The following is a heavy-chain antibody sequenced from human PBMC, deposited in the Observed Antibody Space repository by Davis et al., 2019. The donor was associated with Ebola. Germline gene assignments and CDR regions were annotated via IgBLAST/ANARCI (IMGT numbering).Heavy chain of an antibody. Sequence: ASVKVSCKASGYTFSSYGISWVRQAPGQGLEWMGWISGYEDNTNYAPRFQGRITLTKDRATSTVYMDLRSLTSDDTAVYYCARDLATSSGAHFFYFGMDVWGEGTSVAVSS. J-gene: IGHJ6*04. CDR3: ARDLATSSGAHFFYFGMDV. V-gene: IGHV1-18*01. CDR1: GYTFSSYG. D-gene: IGHD3-10*01. CDR2: ISGYEDNT.